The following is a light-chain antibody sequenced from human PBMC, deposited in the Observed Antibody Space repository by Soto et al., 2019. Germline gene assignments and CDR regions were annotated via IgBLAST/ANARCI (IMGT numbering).Light chain of an antibody. CDR2: DVR. Sequence: QSALTQPASVSGSPGQSITISCTGTSSDVDAFNFVSWYQQHPGKAPKLMIYDVRHRPSGVSDRFSGSKSGNTASLTIYGLQAEDEADYYCTSHTTTSPPVLFGGGTQLTVL. CDR3: TSHTTTSPPVL. J-gene: IGLJ2*01. CDR1: SSDVDAFNF. V-gene: IGLV2-14*03.